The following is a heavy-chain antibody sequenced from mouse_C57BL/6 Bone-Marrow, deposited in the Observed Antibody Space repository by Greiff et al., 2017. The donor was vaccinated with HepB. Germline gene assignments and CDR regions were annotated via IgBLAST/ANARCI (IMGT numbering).Heavy chain of an antibody. CDR2: INPNNGGT. D-gene: IGHD1-1*01. CDR1: GYTFTDYN. V-gene: IGHV1-22*01. J-gene: IGHJ2*01. CDR3: AREGITTVVAEVDY. Sequence: EVKLMESGPELVKPGASVKMSCKASGYTFTDYNMHWVKQSHGKSLEWIGYINPNNGGTSYNQKFKGKATLTVNKSSSTAYMELRSLTSEDSAVYYCAREGITTVVAEVDYWGQGTTLTVSS.